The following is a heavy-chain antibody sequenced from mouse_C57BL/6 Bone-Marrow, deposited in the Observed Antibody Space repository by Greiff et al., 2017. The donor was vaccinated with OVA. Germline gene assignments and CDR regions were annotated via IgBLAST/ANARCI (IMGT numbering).Heavy chain of an antibody. Sequence: VQLQQSGPGLVKPSQSLSLTCSVTGYSITSGYYWNWIRQFPGNKLEWMGYISYDGSNNYNPSLKNRISITRDTSKNQFFLKLNSVTTEDTATYYCASGYYGSSYDYFDYWGQGTTLTVSS. D-gene: IGHD1-1*01. CDR1: GYSITSGYY. V-gene: IGHV3-6*01. CDR2: ISYDGSN. CDR3: ASGYYGSSYDYFDY. J-gene: IGHJ2*01.